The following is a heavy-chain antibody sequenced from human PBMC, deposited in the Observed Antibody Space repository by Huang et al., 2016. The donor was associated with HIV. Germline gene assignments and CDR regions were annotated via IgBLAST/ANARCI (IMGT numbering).Heavy chain of an antibody. V-gene: IGHV1-8*01. D-gene: IGHD3-10*01. Sequence: QIQLAQSGAEVKKPGASVKVSCKASGYTFTNYDINWVRQASGQGVEWMGWMNPKSGNVGYTKKFHGRVAILRNSSINTSYLEVTSLTSEDTAVYYCARGFGINYNHEAFDVWGQGTMVTVSS. CDR3: ARGFGINYNHEAFDV. CDR2: MNPKSGNV. CDR1: GYTFTNYD. J-gene: IGHJ3*01.